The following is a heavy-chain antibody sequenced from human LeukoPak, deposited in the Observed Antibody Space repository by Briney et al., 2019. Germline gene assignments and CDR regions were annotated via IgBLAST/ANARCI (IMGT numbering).Heavy chain of an antibody. J-gene: IGHJ6*03. CDR3: ARVFGSYYYYHMDV. CDR1: GDSISSGSYS. CDR2: IHSSGST. V-gene: IGHV4-39*07. Sequence: SETLPLTCPVSGDSISSGSYSWGWLRQPPGKGLEWIGSIHSSGSTYYNPSLKSRATISVDTSKNQFSLKLSSAPAADTAVYYCARVFGSYYYYHMDVWGKGTTVTVSS. D-gene: IGHD1-14*01.